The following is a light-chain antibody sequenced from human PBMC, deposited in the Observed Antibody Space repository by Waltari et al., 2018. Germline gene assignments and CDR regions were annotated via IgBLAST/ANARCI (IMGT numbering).Light chain of an antibody. J-gene: IGKJ3*01. CDR1: QSLLYSNGYNY. CDR3: MQALETPLT. CDR2: LGS. Sequence: DIVMTQSPLSLPVTPGEPASISCRSSQSLLYSNGYNYCDWYLQKPGQSPQLLIYLGSTRASGVPDRFSGSGSGTDFTLKISRVEADDVGVYYCMQALETPLTFGPGTKVDIK. V-gene: IGKV2-28*01.